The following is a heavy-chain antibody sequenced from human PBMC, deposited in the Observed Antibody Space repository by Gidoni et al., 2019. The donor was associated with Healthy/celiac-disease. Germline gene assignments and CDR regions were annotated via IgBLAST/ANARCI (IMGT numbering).Heavy chain of an antibody. D-gene: IGHD5-12*01. CDR3: ARDQGDGYNYRWYFDL. Sequence: QVQLQESGPGLVKPSQTLSLTCHVSGGSISSGDYSLSWIRQPPGKGLEWIGYIYYSGSTYYNPSLKSRVTISVDTSKNQCSLKLSSVTAADTAVYYCARDQGDGYNYRWYFDLWGRGTLVTVSS. J-gene: IGHJ2*01. CDR2: IYYSGST. V-gene: IGHV4-30-4*01. CDR1: GGSISSGDYS.